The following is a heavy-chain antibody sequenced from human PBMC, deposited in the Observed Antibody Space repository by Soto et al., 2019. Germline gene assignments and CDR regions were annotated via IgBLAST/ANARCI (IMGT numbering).Heavy chain of an antibody. J-gene: IGHJ6*01. CDR1: GGSISSGGYS. CDR2: IYHSGST. Sequence: SETLSLTCAVSGGSISSGGYSWSWIRQPPGKGLEWIGYIYHSGSTYYNPSLKSRVTISVDRSKNQFSLKLSSVTAADTAVYYCAREPRYCISTSCYAHYYGMDVWGQGTTVTVSS. V-gene: IGHV4-30-2*01. D-gene: IGHD2-2*01. CDR3: AREPRYCISTSCYAHYYGMDV.